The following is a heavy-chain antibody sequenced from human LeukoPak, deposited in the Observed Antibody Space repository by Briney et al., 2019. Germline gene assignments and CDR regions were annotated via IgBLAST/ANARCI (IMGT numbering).Heavy chain of an antibody. Sequence: PGGSLRLSCAASGFTFSSYAMSWVRQAPGKGLEWVSAISGSGGSTYYADSVKGRFTISRDNSKNTLYLQMNSLRAEDTAVYYCVAGSGSYYDALSLYSFDYWGQGTLVTVPS. D-gene: IGHD3-10*01. CDR1: GFTFSSYA. V-gene: IGHV3-23*01. J-gene: IGHJ4*02. CDR2: ISGSGGST. CDR3: VAGSGSYYDALSLYSFDY.